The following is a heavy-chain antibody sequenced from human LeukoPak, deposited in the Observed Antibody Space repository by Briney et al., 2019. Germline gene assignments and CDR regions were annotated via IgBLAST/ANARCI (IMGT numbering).Heavy chain of an antibody. Sequence: PGGSLRLSCAASGFPFSSHGMNWVRQAPGKGLEWVSYISGTSSIIHYADSVKGRFTISRDNAKNSVDLQMNSLRGEDTAVYYCARVGRNYDNWFDPWGQGTLVTVSS. D-gene: IGHD1-7*01. CDR2: ISGTSSII. J-gene: IGHJ5*02. CDR1: GFPFSSHG. V-gene: IGHV3-48*01. CDR3: ARVGRNYDNWFDP.